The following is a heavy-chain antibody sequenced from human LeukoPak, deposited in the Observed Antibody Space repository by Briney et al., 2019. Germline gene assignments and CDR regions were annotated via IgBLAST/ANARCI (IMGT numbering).Heavy chain of an antibody. V-gene: IGHV1-2*06. CDR2: INPNSGGT. Sequence: GASVKVSCKASGYTFTGYYMHWVRQAPRQGLEWMGRINPNSGGTNYAQKFQGRVTMTRDTSISTAYMEPSRLRSDDTAVYYCAAYDYVSGSYRSFDYWGQGTLVTVSS. CDR3: AAYDYVSGSYRSFDY. D-gene: IGHD3-16*02. J-gene: IGHJ4*02. CDR1: GYTFTGYY.